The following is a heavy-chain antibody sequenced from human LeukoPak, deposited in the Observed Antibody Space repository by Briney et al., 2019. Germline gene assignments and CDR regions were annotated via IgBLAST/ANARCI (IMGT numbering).Heavy chain of an antibody. CDR3: ARDIATTGRLFDY. J-gene: IGHJ4*02. D-gene: IGHD6-13*01. Sequence: GGSLRLSCAAFGFTFSNYWMSWVRQAPGKGLEWVANIRQDGTEKYYVGSVKGRFTISRDNAKNSLYLQMNSLRAEDTAVYYCARDIATTGRLFDYWGQGTLVTVSS. CDR1: GFTFSNYW. CDR2: IRQDGTEK. V-gene: IGHV3-7*04.